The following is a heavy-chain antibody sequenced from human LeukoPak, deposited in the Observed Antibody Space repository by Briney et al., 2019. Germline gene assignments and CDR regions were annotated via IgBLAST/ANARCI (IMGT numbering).Heavy chain of an antibody. V-gene: IGHV3-23*01. CDR3: ARDSYGDANFDS. J-gene: IGHJ4*02. Sequence: GGSLRLSCAASGFTFSSYAMSWVRQAPGKGLEWVSAISGSGGSTYYADSVKGRFTISRDNSKHTLYLQMNSLRAEDTAVYYCARDSYGDANFDSWGQGTLVTVSS. D-gene: IGHD4-17*01. CDR2: ISGSGGST. CDR1: GFTFSSYA.